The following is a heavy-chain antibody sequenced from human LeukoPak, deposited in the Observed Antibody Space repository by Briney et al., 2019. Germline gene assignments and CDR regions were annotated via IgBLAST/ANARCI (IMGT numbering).Heavy chain of an antibody. CDR1: GFTFSSYS. CDR2: ISSSSSTI. D-gene: IGHD3-10*02. V-gene: IGHV3-48*04. Sequence: GGSLRLSCAASGFTFSSYSMTWVRQAPGKGLEWVSYISSSSSTIYYADSVKGRFTISRDNAKNSLYLQMNSLRAEDTAVYYCAELGITMIGGVWGKGTTVTISS. J-gene: IGHJ6*04. CDR3: AELGITMIGGV.